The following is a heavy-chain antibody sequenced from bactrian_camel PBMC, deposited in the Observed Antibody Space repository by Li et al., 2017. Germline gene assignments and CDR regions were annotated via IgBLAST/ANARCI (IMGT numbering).Heavy chain of an antibody. D-gene: IGHD4*01. Sequence: VQLVESGGGTVRPGESLRLSCVASGFTIDRRDMTWVRQAPGKGIEQISGMGWTGGRPWYAASVKGRFTMSRDNAKNTLYLQMNDLKTEDTAVYCCATAATLATMSPSDASFEGEGTQVTVS. CDR2: MGWTGGRP. CDR1: GFTIDRRD. J-gene: IGHJ4*01. V-gene: IGHV3-1*01.